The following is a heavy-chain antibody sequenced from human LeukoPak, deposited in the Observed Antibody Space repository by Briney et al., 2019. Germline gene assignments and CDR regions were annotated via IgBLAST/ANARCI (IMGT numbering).Heavy chain of an antibody. J-gene: IGHJ4*02. CDR3: ARDPRPVQARDDSTSPHPGY. CDR1: GFTFSSYA. Sequence: GGSLSLSCAASGFTFSSYAMHWVGQAPGKGLEWVAVISYEGSNKYYADSVKGRFTISRDNSKNTLYLQMNSLRVEDTAVYYCARDPRPVQARDDSTSPHPGYWGQGTLVTVSP. CDR2: ISYEGSNK. V-gene: IGHV3-30-3*01. D-gene: IGHD6-13*01.